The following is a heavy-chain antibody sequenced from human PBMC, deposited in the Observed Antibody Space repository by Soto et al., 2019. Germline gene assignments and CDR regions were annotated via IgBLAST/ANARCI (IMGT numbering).Heavy chain of an antibody. V-gene: IGHV3-33*01. Sequence: QVQLVESGGGVVQPGWSLRLSCVTSGFTFTDYAMHWVRQAPGKGLEWVALIRPDGSNRYYADSVKGRFTISRDISKNTLYLQWRSLRADDTAVYFCARVGRPQHLLTDFDNWGEGTLVTVSS. J-gene: IGHJ5*02. CDR3: ARVGRPQHLLTDFDN. CDR1: GFTFTDYA. CDR2: IRPDGSNR. D-gene: IGHD3-16*01.